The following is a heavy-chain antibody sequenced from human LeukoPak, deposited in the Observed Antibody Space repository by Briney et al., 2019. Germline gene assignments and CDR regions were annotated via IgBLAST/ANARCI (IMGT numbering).Heavy chain of an antibody. CDR2: ISYDGSNK. CDR1: GFTFSSYA. CDR3: ARDARDGRYYFDY. V-gene: IGHV3-30-3*01. J-gene: IGHJ4*02. Sequence: GGSLRLSCAASGFTFSSYAMHWVRQAPGKGLEWVAVISYDGSNKYYADSVKGRFTISRDNSKNTLYLQMNSLRAEDTTVYYCARDARDGRYYFDYWGQGTLVTVSS. D-gene: IGHD5-24*01.